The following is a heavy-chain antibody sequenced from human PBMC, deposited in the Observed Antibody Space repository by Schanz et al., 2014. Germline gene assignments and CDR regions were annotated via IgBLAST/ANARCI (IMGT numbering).Heavy chain of an antibody. CDR2: ISGSGGST. Sequence: PGGSLRLSCAASGFTFSTYAMSWVRQAPGKGLEWVSAISGSGGSTYYADSVKGRFTISRENAKNSLYLQMNSLRAGDTAVYYCARVPYGSGSYWDYWGQGTLVTVSS. D-gene: IGHD3-10*01. V-gene: IGHV3-23*01. CDR1: GFTFSTYA. CDR3: ARVPYGSGSYWDY. J-gene: IGHJ4*02.